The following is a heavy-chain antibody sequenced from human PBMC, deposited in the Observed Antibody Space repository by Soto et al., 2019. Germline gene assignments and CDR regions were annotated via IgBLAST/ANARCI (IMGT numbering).Heavy chain of an antibody. Sequence: PGGSLRLSCAASGFTFSSYGMHWVRQAPGKGLEWVAVISYDGSNKYYADSVKGRFTISRDNSKNTLYLQMNSLRAEDTAVYYCAKDLGAVAGTFYYYYCMDVWGQGTTVTVSS. V-gene: IGHV3-30*18. CDR1: GFTFSSYG. D-gene: IGHD6-19*01. CDR3: AKDLGAVAGTFYYYYCMDV. J-gene: IGHJ6*02. CDR2: ISYDGSNK.